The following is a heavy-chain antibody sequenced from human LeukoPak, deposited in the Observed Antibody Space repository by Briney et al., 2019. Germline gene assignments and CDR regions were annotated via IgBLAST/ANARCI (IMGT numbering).Heavy chain of an antibody. CDR3: ARDIHDYGDYVWFDP. Sequence: SETLSLTCTVSGGSISSYYWSWIRQPAGKGLEWIGRIYTSGSTNYNPSLKSRVTMSVDTSKNQFSLKLSSVTAADTAVYYCARDIHDYGDYVWFDPWGQGTLVTVSS. J-gene: IGHJ5*02. V-gene: IGHV4-4*07. CDR2: IYTSGST. D-gene: IGHD4-17*01. CDR1: GGSISSYY.